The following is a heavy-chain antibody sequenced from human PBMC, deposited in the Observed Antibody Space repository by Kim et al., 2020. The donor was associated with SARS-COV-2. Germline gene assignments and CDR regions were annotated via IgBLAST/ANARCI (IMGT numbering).Heavy chain of an antibody. D-gene: IGHD3-22*01. J-gene: IGHJ4*02. CDR3: ATSDSSGYLYYFDY. CDR2: ISSSSSYI. CDR1: GFTFSSYS. Sequence: GGSLRLSCAASGFTFSSYSMNWVRQAPGKGLEWVSSISSSSSYIYYADSVKGRFTISRDNAKNSLYLQMNSLRAEDTAVYYCATSDSSGYLYYFDYWGQGTLVTVSS. V-gene: IGHV3-21*01.